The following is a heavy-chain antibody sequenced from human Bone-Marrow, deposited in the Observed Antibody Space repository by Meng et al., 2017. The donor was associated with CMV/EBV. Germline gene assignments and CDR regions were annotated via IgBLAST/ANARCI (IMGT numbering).Heavy chain of an antibody. Sequence: SETLSLTCTASGGSISSYYWSWIRQPPGKGLEWIGYIYYSGSTNYNPSLKSRVTISVDTSKNQFSLKLSSVTAADTAVYYCARGYSNYRYYYGMDVWGQGTTVTVSS. CDR3: ARGYSNYRYYYGMDV. CDR1: GGSISSYY. CDR2: IYYSGST. D-gene: IGHD4-11*01. V-gene: IGHV4-59*01. J-gene: IGHJ6*02.